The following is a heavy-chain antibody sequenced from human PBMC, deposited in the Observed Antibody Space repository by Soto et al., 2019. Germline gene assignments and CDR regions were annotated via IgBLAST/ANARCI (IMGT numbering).Heavy chain of an antibody. CDR1: GFIFSSYW. J-gene: IGHJ4*02. D-gene: IGHD2-15*01. CDR2: IKQDGSEK. CDR3: ATSRTPFDY. Sequence: GALRLSCAASGFIFSSYWMSWARQAPGKGLEWVANIKQDGSEKYYVDAVKARFTISRNNAKDSLYLQMTSLRAEDTAVYYCATSRTPFDYWGQGVLVTVSS. V-gene: IGHV3-7*01.